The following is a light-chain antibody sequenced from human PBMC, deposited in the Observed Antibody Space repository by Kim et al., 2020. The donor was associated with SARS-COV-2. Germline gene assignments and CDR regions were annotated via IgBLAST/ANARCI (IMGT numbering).Light chain of an antibody. CDR3: LQYVSAPVT. Sequence: CQEDNATLAWRASQGVSSTYFAWYQQKAGQSPRLLNDGASNRSSGIPDRFSDSGSGTDFTLTISRLEPEDFAVYYCLQYVSAPVTFGPGTKVDIK. CDR1: QGVSSTY. V-gene: IGKV3-20*01. CDR2: GAS. J-gene: IGKJ3*01.